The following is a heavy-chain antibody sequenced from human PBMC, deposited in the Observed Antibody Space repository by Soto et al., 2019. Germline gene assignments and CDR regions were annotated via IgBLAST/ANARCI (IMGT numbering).Heavy chain of an antibody. D-gene: IGHD6-13*01. J-gene: IGHJ5*02. CDR2: IYPGDSDT. V-gene: IGHV5-51*01. CDR3: ARRLIAAAGLNWFDP. CDR1: GYSFTSYW. Sequence: PGESLKISCKGSGYSFTSYWIGWVRQMPGKGLEWMGIIYPGDSDTRYSPSFQGQVTISADKSISTAYLQWSSLKASDTAMYYCARRLIAAAGLNWFDPWGQGTLVTVS.